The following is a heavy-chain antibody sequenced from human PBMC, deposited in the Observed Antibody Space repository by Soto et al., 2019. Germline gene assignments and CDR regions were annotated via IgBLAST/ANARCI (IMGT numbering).Heavy chain of an antibody. Sequence: QVQLVQSGAEVRQPASSVNVSCKTSGGTFSSYAISWVRQAPGQGLEWMGGIVPIVDTSTYAQKFQGRVTITADESTSKVYMELSSLRSDDTAVYYCVRVVAIPGYPDNWGQGTLVTVSS. V-gene: IGHV1-69*12. J-gene: IGHJ4*02. CDR2: IVPIVDTS. D-gene: IGHD5-12*01. CDR3: VRVVAIPGYPDN. CDR1: GGTFSSYA.